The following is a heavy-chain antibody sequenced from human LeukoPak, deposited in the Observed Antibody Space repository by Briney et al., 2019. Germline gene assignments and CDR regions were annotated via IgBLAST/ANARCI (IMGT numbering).Heavy chain of an antibody. J-gene: IGHJ4*02. CDR1: VFTFSSSI. V-gene: IGHV3-48*01. CDR2: ISSSSSTL. D-gene: IGHD3-10*01. CDR3: AREFVGYYYGSGSYDLDY. Sequence: TGGFLIFSSASSVFTFSSSIMSLVRPAPGKGLELVSYISSSSSTLYYADSVEGRFTISRDNPKNSLYLQMNSLRAEDTAVYYCAREFVGYYYGSGSYDLDYWGQGTLVTVSS.